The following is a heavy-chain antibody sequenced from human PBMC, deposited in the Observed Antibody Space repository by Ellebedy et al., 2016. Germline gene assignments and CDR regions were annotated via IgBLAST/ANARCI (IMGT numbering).Heavy chain of an antibody. Sequence: SETLSLXCTVPDGSINSYYWSWIRQPPGKGLEWIGYIYYSGSTNYNPSLKSRVTISVDTSKNQFSLKLSSVTAADTAVYYCARAPRSCIPYRDCFQYWYFDLWGRGTLVTVSS. CDR2: IYYSGST. CDR3: ARAPRSCIPYRDCFQYWYFDL. V-gene: IGHV4-59*01. J-gene: IGHJ2*01. D-gene: IGHD2-21*02. CDR1: DGSINSYY.